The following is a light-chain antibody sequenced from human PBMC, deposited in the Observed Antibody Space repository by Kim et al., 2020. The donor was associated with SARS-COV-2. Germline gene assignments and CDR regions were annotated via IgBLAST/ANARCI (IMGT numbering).Light chain of an antibody. CDR3: VLYMGSGIWV. CDR2: STN. V-gene: IGLV8-61*01. CDR1: SGSVSTKHY. Sequence: GGAVTRTCALTSGSVSTKHYPAWYQHTPGQAPRTLIYSTNSRSSGVPDRFSGSILENKAALTITGAQADDECDYYCVLYMGSGIWVFGGGTKVTVL. J-gene: IGLJ3*02.